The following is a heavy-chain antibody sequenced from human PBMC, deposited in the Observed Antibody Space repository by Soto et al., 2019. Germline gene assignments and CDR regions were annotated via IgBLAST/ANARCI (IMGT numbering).Heavy chain of an antibody. Sequence: QLQLQESGPGLVKPSETLSLTCTVSGGSISSSSYYWGWIRQPPGKGLEWIGSIYYSGSTYYNPSLKSRATISVDTSKNQFSLKLSSVTAADTAVYYCAGRVLRYFDWLSRVYYYYMDVWGKGTTVTVSS. CDR2: IYYSGST. CDR3: AGRVLRYFDWLSRVYYYYMDV. CDR1: GGSISSSSYY. V-gene: IGHV4-39*01. D-gene: IGHD3-9*01. J-gene: IGHJ6*03.